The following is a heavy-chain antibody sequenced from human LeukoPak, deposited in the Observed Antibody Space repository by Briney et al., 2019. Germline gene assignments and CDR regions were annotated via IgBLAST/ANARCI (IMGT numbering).Heavy chain of an antibody. J-gene: IGHJ5*02. CDR1: GGTFSDNA. Sequence: SVKLSCKASGGTFSDNAISWVRQAPGQGLKWMGRIIPIFDAPNYAQNLQGRVTITADTSTTTAYMELSRLSSDDTAVYYCAREMNGYPKKNWFDPWGQGTLITVSS. CDR3: AREMNGYPKKNWFDP. V-gene: IGHV1-69*06. D-gene: IGHD3-9*01. CDR2: IIPIFDAP.